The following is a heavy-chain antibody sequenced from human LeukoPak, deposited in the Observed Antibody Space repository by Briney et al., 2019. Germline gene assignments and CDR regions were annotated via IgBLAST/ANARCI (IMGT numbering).Heavy chain of an antibody. J-gene: IGHJ4*02. Sequence: ASVKVSCKASGYTCTSYYMHWGRQAPGEGREWMGISNPSGGSTSYAQKFQGRVTMTRDTSTSTVYMALSSLTSEDTPVSYCARSASMVRGVILRDYWGQGTLVTVSS. V-gene: IGHV1-46*01. D-gene: IGHD3-10*01. CDR3: ARSASMVRGVILRDY. CDR1: GYTCTSYY. CDR2: SNPSGGST.